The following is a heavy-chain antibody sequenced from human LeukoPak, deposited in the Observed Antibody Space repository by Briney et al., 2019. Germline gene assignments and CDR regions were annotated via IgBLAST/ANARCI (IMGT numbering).Heavy chain of an antibody. CDR1: GGSISSGSYY. J-gene: IGHJ3*02. CDR2: IYTSGST. D-gene: IGHD5-12*01. CDR3: ARDLVAPRRVNAFDI. V-gene: IGHV4-61*02. Sequence: PSETLSLTCIVSGGSISSGSYYWSWIRQPAGKGLEWFRRIYTSGSTNYNPSLKSRVTISVDTSKNQFSLKLSSVTAADTAVYYCARDLVAPRRVNAFDIWGQGTMVTVSS.